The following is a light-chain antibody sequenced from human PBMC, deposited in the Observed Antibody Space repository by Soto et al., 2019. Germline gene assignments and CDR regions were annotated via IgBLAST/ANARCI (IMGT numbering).Light chain of an antibody. J-gene: IGKJ1*01. CDR3: QQYGSSSWT. CDR1: QSVSSI. CDR2: GAS. V-gene: IGKV3-20*01. Sequence: EIVMTQSPATLSVSQGERATLSCRASQSVSSILAWYQQKPGQAPRLLIYGASTRATGIPDRFSGSGSGTDFTLTISRLEPEDFAVYYCQQYGSSSWTFGQGTKVDIK.